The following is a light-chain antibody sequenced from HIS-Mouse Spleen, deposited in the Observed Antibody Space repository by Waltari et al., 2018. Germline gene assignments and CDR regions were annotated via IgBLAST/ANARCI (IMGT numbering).Light chain of an antibody. CDR1: SSDVGGYNY. CDR3: SSYAGSNNYV. Sequence: QSALTQPPSASGSPGQSVTISCTGTSSDVGGYNYVSWYQQHPGNPPKLMIYEISKRPAGEPDRFSGSNSGNTASLTVSGLQAENESDYYCSSYAGSNNYVFGTGTKFTVL. CDR2: EIS. V-gene: IGLV2-8*01. J-gene: IGLJ1*01.